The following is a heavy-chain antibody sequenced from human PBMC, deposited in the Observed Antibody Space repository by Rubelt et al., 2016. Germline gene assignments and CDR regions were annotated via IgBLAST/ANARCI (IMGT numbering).Heavy chain of an antibody. Sequence: QVQLVQSGAEVKKPGASVKVSCKASGYTFTSYAMHWVRQAPGQRLEWMGWINAGNGNTNYAQKLQGRVTMTTDTSASTAYMELSSLRSEDTAVYYCARDKEWLATRGFQNWFDPWGQGTLVTVSS. V-gene: IGHV1-3*01. CDR1: GYTFTSYA. D-gene: IGHD6-19*01. CDR2: INAGNGNT. CDR3: ARDKEWLATRGFQNWFDP. J-gene: IGHJ5*02.